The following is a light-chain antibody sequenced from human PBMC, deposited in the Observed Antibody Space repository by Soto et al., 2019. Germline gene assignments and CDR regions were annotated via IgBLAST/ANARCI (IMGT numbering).Light chain of an antibody. CDR2: SAF. Sequence: ERVMTQSPATLSVSPGERVTLSCRASQSVSSNLAWYQQKPGQAPRLLIYSAFFRATGIPARFSGSGSGTEFTLTISSLQSEDFAVYFCQQYNSYPYTFGQGTKLEIK. V-gene: IGKV3-15*01. CDR3: QQYNSYPYT. J-gene: IGKJ2*01. CDR1: QSVSSN.